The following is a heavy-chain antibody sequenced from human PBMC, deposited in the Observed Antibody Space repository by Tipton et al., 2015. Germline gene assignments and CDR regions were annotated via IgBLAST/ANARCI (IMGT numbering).Heavy chain of an antibody. D-gene: IGHD4-23*01. V-gene: IGHV4-38-2*01. CDR2: ISHSGNT. CDR1: AYSISSDYY. J-gene: IGHJ4*02. Sequence: TLSLTCAVSAYSISSDYYWGWIRQPPGKGLEWIGSISHSGNTYYNPSLKSRVTMSRDTSKNQFSLKLTSVTAADTAVYYCARARGRHGGLFDSWGQGTLVTASS. CDR3: ARARGRHGGLFDS.